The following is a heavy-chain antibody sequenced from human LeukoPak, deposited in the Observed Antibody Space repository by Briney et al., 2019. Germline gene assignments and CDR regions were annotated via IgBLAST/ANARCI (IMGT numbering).Heavy chain of an antibody. V-gene: IGHV3-30*03. CDR2: ISSDGSNE. D-gene: IGHD6-19*01. CDR1: GFTFSIYA. CDR3: ATDRASKGEQWLGYLSF. J-gene: IGHJ4*02. Sequence: PGGSLRLSCAASGFTFSIYAMNWVRQAPGKGLEWVTVISSDGSNEYYADSVKGRFTTSRDNSKNTLYLQMNSLRTEDTAVYYCATDRASKGEQWLGYLSFWGQGTLVTVSS.